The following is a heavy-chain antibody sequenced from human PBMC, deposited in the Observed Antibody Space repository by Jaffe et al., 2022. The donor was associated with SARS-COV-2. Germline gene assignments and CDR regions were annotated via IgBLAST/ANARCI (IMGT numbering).Heavy chain of an antibody. D-gene: IGHD3-22*01. CDR2: IFTSGTT. J-gene: IGHJ4*02. Sequence: QVQLQESGPGLVEPSQTLSLTCSVSGGSISSDSYYWSWIRQPAGKGLEWIGRIFTSGTTNYNPSLKSRVTISVDTSKNQFSLNLTSVTAADTAVYYCARQSDRSGSAGFDYWGLGSLVTVSS. CDR1: GGSISSDSYY. V-gene: IGHV4-61*02. CDR3: ARQSDRSGSAGFDY.